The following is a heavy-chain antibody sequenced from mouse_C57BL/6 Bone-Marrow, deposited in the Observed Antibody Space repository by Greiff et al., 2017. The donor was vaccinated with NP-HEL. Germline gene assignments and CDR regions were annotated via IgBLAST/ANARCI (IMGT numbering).Heavy chain of an antibody. J-gene: IGHJ4*01. CDR2: IDPENGDT. Sequence: EVQLQQSGAELVRPGASVKLSCTVSGFNIKDDYMHWVKQRPEQGLEWIGWIDPENGDTESVSKFQGKATITADTSSNTAYLQLSSLTSEDTAVYYCTTGGSSPYAMDYWGQGTSVTVSS. D-gene: IGHD1-1*01. V-gene: IGHV14-4*01. CDR1: GFNIKDDY. CDR3: TTGGSSPYAMDY.